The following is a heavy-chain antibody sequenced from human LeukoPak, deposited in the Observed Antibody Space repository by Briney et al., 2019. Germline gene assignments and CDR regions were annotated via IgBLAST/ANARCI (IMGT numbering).Heavy chain of an antibody. CDR1: GFTFSIYA. V-gene: IGHV3-23*01. D-gene: IGHD6-19*01. CDR3: AKATIAVAGTIDY. J-gene: IGHJ4*02. CDR2: ISGSGGST. Sequence: GGSLRLSCAPSGFTFSIYAMSWVRQPPGKGLEWVSAISGSGGSTYYADSVKGRFTISRDNSKNTLYLQMNSLRAEDTAVYYCAKATIAVAGTIDYWGQGTLVTVSS.